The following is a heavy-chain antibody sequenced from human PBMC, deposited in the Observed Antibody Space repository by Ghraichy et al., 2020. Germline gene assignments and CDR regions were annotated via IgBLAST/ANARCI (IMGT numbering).Heavy chain of an antibody. D-gene: IGHD3-10*01. V-gene: IGHV3-48*04. J-gene: IGHJ6*02. CDR2: ITSSSNTI. Sequence: GGSLRLSCGASGFIFSRYSMYWVRQAPGMGLEWVSYITSSSNTIYYADSVKGRFTTSRDNAKNSVYLQMNSLRAEDTAVYYCARVVGSGSYSRGMDVWGQVNTVTVS. CDR3: ARVVGSGSYSRGMDV. CDR1: GFIFSRYS.